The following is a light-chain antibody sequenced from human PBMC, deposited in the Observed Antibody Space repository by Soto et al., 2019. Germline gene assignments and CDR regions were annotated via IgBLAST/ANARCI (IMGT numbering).Light chain of an antibody. Sequence: QSALTQPASVSGSPGQSITISCTGTNNDIGSYNYVSWYQQHPGRAPKLIISEVSNRPSGVSNRFSGSKSGNTASLTISGLQAEDEDDYYCNSYTSSRTRVFGGGTKLTVL. V-gene: IGLV2-14*01. CDR2: EVS. CDR3: NSYTSSRTRV. CDR1: NNDIGSYNY. J-gene: IGLJ2*01.